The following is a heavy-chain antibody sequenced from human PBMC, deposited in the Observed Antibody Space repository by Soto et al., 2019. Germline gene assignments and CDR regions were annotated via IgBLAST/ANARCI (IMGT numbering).Heavy chain of an antibody. Sequence: QVQLQQWGAGLLKPSETLSLTCAVYGGSFSGYYWSWIRQPPGKGLEWIGEINHSGSTNYNPSLKRRVPLSVDTSKNQFSLKLSSVTAADTAVYYCARAAYYDYVWGSYRPRPYYFDYWGQGTLVTVSS. D-gene: IGHD3-16*02. J-gene: IGHJ4*02. CDR2: INHSGST. V-gene: IGHV4-34*01. CDR3: ARAAYYDYVWGSYRPRPYYFDY. CDR1: GGSFSGYY.